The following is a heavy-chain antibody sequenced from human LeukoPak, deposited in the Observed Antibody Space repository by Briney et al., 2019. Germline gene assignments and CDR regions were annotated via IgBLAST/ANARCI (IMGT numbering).Heavy chain of an antibody. CDR3: ARGGLSRPYAYYYYYMDV. CDR1: GASMTFTHYY. J-gene: IGHJ6*03. V-gene: IGHV4-61*01. D-gene: IGHD2-2*01. Sequence: SETLSLTCTVSGASMTFTHYYWSWIRQPPGKGLEWIGYIYYSGSTNYNPSLKSRVTISVDTSKNQFSLKLSSVTAADTAVYYCARGGLSRPYAYYYYYMDVWGKGTTVTISS. CDR2: IYYSGST.